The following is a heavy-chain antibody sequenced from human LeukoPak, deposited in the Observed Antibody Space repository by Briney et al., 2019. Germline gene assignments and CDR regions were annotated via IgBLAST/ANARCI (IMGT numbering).Heavy chain of an antibody. CDR1: GVTFRNYW. J-gene: IGHJ6*04. D-gene: IGHD5-12*01. Sequence: GGSLRLSCVASGVTFRNYWMHWVRQAPGKGLEWVSLISWDGGSTYYADSVKGRFTISRDNSRHTLYLQMNSLGAEDTALYYCAKDKEYSGFGPILSGYYYGMDVWGKGTTVTVSS. CDR3: AKDKEYSGFGPILSGYYYGMDV. CDR2: ISWDGGST. V-gene: IGHV3-43D*04.